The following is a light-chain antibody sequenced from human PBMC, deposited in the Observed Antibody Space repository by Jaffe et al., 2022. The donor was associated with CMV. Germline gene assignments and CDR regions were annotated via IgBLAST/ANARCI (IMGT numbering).Light chain of an antibody. Sequence: DIQMTQSPSSLSASVGDRVTITCRASHDINNYLAWFQHEPGKAPKSLIYAVSTLQTGVPSRFRGSGSGTDFTLTISSLQPEDFATYYCQQYNTYPLTFGGGTKVEI. V-gene: IGKV1-16*01. CDR3: QQYNTYPLT. CDR1: HDINNY. CDR2: AVS. J-gene: IGKJ4*01.